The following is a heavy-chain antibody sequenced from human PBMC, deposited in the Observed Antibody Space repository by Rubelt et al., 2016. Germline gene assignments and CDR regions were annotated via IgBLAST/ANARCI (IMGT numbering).Heavy chain of an antibody. CDR3: ARDRTWLVPGLDAFEI. D-gene: IGHD6-19*01. CDR1: GYTFPSYG. Sequence: QVQLVQSGAEVKKPGASVKVSCKASGYTFPSYGISWVRQAPGQGLEWMGWISAYYGNTNYAQKLQGRVTMTPDTSPSTAYMELRGLRPDATAVYYCARDRTWLVPGLDAFEIWGQGTMVTVSS. V-gene: IGHV1-18*01. CDR2: ISAYYGNT. J-gene: IGHJ3*02.